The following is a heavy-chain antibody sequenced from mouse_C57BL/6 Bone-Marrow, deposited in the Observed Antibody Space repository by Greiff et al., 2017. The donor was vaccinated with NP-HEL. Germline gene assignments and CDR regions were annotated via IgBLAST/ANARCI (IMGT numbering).Heavy chain of an antibody. CDR3: ARPYYYGGAY. D-gene: IGHD1-1*01. CDR1: GFTFSDYY. CDR2: ISNGGGST. Sequence: EVKLMESGGGLVQPGGSLKLSCAASGFTFSDYYMYWVRQTPEKRLEWVAYISNGGGSTYYPDTVKGRFTISRDNAKNTLYLQMSRLKSEDTAMYYCARPYYYGGAYWGQGTLVTVSA. V-gene: IGHV5-12*01. J-gene: IGHJ3*01.